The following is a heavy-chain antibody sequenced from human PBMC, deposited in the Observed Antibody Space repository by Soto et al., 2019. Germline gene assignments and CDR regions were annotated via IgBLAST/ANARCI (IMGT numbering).Heavy chain of an antibody. V-gene: IGHV1-69*08. CDR3: ARPDFGDYWYFSL. D-gene: IGHD4-17*01. J-gene: IGHJ2*01. CDR1: GGPFSSHT. Sequence: QDQLVQSGAEVKKPGSSVKVSCKAFGGPFSSHTFSWVRQAPGQGLEWMGRIIPALGTTTYAQKFQGRITITADESVTTVYMELNSLRTADMAVYYCARPDFGDYWYFSLWGRGTLVTVSS. CDR2: IIPALGTT.